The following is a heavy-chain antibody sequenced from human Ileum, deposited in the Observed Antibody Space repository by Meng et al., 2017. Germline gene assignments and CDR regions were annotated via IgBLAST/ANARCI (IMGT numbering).Heavy chain of an antibody. J-gene: IGHJ4*02. Sequence: QVQLQESGPGLVRLPETLSLICTVSGGSVSTSDYQWGWIRQPPGKGLEWIGYAGTNYNPSLKSRVTISVDTSKRQFSLKLTSVTAADTAVYYCARDHWGSLDYWGQGILVTVSS. CDR3: ARDHWGSLDY. CDR1: GGSVSTSDYQ. V-gene: IGHV4-61*08. D-gene: IGHD7-27*01. CDR2: AGT.